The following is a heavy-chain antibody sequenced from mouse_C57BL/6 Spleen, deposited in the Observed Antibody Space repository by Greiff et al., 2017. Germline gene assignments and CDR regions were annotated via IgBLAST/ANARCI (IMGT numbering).Heavy chain of an antibody. V-gene: IGHV1-78*01. CDR2: IYPRDGST. CDR1: GYTFTDHT. J-gene: IGHJ3*01. D-gene: IGHD2-4*01. Sequence: VQLQQSDAELVKPGASVKISCKVSGYTFTDHTIHWMKQRPEQGLEWIGYIYPRDGSTKYNEKFKGKATLTADKSSSTAYMQLNSLTSEDSAVXFCARGAYDYDMRFAYWGQGTLVTVSA. CDR3: ARGAYDYDMRFAY.